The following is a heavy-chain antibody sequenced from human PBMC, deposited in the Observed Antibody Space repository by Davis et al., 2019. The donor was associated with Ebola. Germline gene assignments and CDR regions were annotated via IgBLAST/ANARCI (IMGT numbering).Heavy chain of an antibody. CDR1: GGSISSSSYY. CDR3: ARGRWLDY. Sequence: SETLSLTCTVSGGSISSSSYYWGWIRQPPGKGLEWIGSIYYSGSTYYNPSLKSRVTISVDTSKNQFSLKLSSVTAADTAVYYCARGRWLDYWGQGTLVTVSS. D-gene: IGHD5-24*01. V-gene: IGHV4-39*01. J-gene: IGHJ4*02. CDR2: IYYSGST.